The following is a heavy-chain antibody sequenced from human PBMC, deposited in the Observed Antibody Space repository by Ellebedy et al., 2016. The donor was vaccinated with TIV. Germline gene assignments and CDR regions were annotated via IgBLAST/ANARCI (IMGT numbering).Heavy chain of an antibody. CDR2: ISGSGGRT. D-gene: IGHD2-15*01. V-gene: IGHV3-23*01. Sequence: GESLKISCAASGLTFNIYVMNWVRQAPGKGLEWVSTISGSGGRTHYADSVKGRFTISRDNSKNTLYLQVNSRRAEDTAVYYCAADRYCSGGTCYWVDYWGQGTLVTVSS. CDR3: AADRYCSGGTCYWVDY. CDR1: GLTFNIYV. J-gene: IGHJ4*02.